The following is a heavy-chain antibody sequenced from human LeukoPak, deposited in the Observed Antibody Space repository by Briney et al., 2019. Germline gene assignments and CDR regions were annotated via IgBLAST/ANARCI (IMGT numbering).Heavy chain of an antibody. CDR1: GGSISSGGYS. V-gene: IGHV4-30-2*01. CDR2: IYHSGST. CDR3: ARASPITIHFDY. Sequence: SQTLSLTCAVSGGSISSGGYSWSWIRQPPGKGLEWIGYIYHSGSTYYSPSLKSRVTISVVRSKNQFSLKLSSVTAADTAVYYCARASPITIHFDYWGQGTLVTVSS. D-gene: IGHD3-3*01. J-gene: IGHJ4*02.